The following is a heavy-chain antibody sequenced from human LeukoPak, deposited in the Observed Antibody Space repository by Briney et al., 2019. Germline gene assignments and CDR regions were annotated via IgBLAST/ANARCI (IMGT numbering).Heavy chain of an antibody. Sequence: SETLSLTCTVSGGSMTSSGYYWGWIRQSPGEGLEWIGNIYYSGITYYNPSLKSRVTISVDTSKNQFSLKLNSVTAADTAVYYCAREYSSGWYSAYYYYMDVWGKGTTVTISS. D-gene: IGHD6-19*01. V-gene: IGHV4-39*07. CDR3: AREYSSGWYSAYYYYMDV. J-gene: IGHJ6*03. CDR2: IYYSGIT. CDR1: GGSMTSSGYY.